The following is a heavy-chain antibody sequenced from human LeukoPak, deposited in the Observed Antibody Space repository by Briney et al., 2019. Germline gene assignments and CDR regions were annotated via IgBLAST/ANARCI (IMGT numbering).Heavy chain of an antibody. J-gene: IGHJ4*02. V-gene: IGHV1-18*01. CDR2: ISAYNGNS. CDR1: GYTFTSYG. CDR3: VREGGDSGYDYNFDY. Sequence: ASVKVSCKASGYTFTSYGISWVRQSPGQGLEWMGWISAYNGNSNYAQKLQGRVTMTTDTSTSTAYMELRSLRSDDTAVYYCVREGGDSGYDYNFDYWGQGTLVTVSS. D-gene: IGHD5-12*01.